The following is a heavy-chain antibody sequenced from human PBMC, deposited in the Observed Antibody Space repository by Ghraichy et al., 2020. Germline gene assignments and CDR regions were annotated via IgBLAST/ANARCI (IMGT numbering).Heavy chain of an antibody. D-gene: IGHD1-14*01. CDR1: GYSISSGYY. CDR2: IYHSGST. V-gene: IGHV4-38-2*02. J-gene: IGHJ4*02. Sequence: SETLSLTCTVSGYSISSGYYWDWIRQPPGTGLEWIGSIYHSGSTLYNPSLRSRVTISVDTSKNQFSLKLRSVTAADTAVYYCARAERSIAPIGYWGQGTLVTVSS. CDR3: ARAERSIAPIGY.